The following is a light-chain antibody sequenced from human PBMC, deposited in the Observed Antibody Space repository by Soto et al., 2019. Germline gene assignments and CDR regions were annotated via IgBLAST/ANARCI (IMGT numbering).Light chain of an antibody. V-gene: IGLV2-14*01. CDR1: SSDVGGYNY. J-gene: IGLJ1*01. CDR2: DVS. Sequence: QSALTQPASVSGSPGQSITISCTGTSSDVGGYNYVSWYQQHPGKAPKLMIYDVSNRPSGVSNRFSGSKSGNTASLTISGLQAEYVADCCCSSSTSSSSSVLGPGRMGTVL. CDR3: SSSTSSSSSV.